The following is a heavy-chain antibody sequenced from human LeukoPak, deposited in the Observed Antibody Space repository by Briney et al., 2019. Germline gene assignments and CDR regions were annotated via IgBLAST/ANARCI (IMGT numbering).Heavy chain of an antibody. CDR2: ISSSSSTI. V-gene: IGHV3-48*01. J-gene: IGHJ4*02. Sequence: GGSLRLSCAASGFTFSNYWMSWVRQTPGKGLEWVSYISSSSSTIYYADSVKGRFTISRDNAKNSLYLQMNSLRAEDTAVYYCAREVAGLWGQGTLVTVSS. CDR1: GFTFSNYW. CDR3: AREVAGL.